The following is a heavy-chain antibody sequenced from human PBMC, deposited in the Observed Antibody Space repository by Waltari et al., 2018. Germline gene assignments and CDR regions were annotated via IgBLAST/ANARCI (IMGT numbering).Heavy chain of an antibody. V-gene: IGHV1-69*13. CDR2: IIPIFGTA. D-gene: IGHD5-12*01. CDR1: GGTFSSYA. Sequence: QVQLVQSGAEVKKPGSSVKVSCKASGGTFSSYAISWVRQAPGQGLEWMGGIIPIFGTANYAQKFQGRVTITADESTSTAYMELSSLRSEDTAVYYCANVDIVARQDYYYGMDVWGQGTTVTVSS. J-gene: IGHJ6*02. CDR3: ANVDIVARQDYYYGMDV.